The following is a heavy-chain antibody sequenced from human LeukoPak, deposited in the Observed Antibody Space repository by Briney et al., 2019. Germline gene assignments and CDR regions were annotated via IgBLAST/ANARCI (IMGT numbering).Heavy chain of an antibody. V-gene: IGHV1-69*01. CDR3: ATPGGDSYYYYGMDV. J-gene: IGHJ6*02. CDR1: GGTFSSYA. D-gene: IGHD2-21*02. Sequence: ASVKVSCKASGGTFSSYAISWVRQAPGQGLEWMGGITPIFGTANYAQKFQGRVTITADESTSTAYMELSSLRSEDTAVYYCATPGGDSYYYYGMDVWGQGTLVTVSS. CDR2: ITPIFGTA.